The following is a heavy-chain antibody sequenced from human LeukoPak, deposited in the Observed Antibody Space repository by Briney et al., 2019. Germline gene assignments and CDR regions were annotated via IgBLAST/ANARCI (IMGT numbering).Heavy chain of an antibody. J-gene: IGHJ4*02. D-gene: IGHD3-10*01. V-gene: IGHV3-49*04. CDR3: TRVSSGNDFDY. CDR2: IRSKAYGGTT. CDR1: GFTFGDYA. Sequence: PGGSLRLSCTTSGFTFGDYARSWVRQAPGKGLECVGFIRSKAYGGTTQYTASVKGRFTISRDDSKSIAYLQMSSLKTEDTAVYYCTRVSSGNDFDYWGQGTLVTVSS.